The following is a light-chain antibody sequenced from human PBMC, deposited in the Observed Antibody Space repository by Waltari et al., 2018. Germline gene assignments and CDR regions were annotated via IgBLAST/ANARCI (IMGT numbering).Light chain of an antibody. V-gene: IGLV2-14*03. CDR1: SSDIGGYNH. CDR2: NVS. CDR3: CSYTSSNTRV. Sequence: QSALTQPASVSGFPGQSITISCAGTSSDIGGYNHVSWYQQQPGKAPKLMIYNVSNRPSGVSNRFSGSKSGNTASLTISGLQAEDEADYYCCSYTSSNTRVFGGGTKLTVL. J-gene: IGLJ2*01.